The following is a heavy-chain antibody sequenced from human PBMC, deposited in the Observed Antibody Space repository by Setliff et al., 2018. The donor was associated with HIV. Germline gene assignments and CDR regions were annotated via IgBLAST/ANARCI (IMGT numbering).Heavy chain of an antibody. CDR2: INPETGDP. CDR3: ATGIPSDLDY. Sequence: EASVKVSCKASGYTLTNYGISWVRLAPGQGPEWVGWINPETGDPNYAQKFRGRVLMTRDTSITTALLHVAKLTSDDTAIYYCATGIPSDLDYWGQGTLVTVSS. J-gene: IGHJ4*01. V-gene: IGHV1-18*01. D-gene: IGHD2-21*01. CDR1: GYTLTNYG.